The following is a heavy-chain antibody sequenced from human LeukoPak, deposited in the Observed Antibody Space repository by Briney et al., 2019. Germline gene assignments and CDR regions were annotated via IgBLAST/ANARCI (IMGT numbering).Heavy chain of an antibody. CDR3: ARALPVAPRSVYWNSEYYFDY. Sequence: SVKVSCKASGGTFSSYAISWVRQAPGQGLEWMGGIIPIFGTANYAQKFQGRVTITTDESTSTAYMELSSLRSEDTAVYYCARALPVAPRSVYWNSEYYFDYWGQGTLVNVSS. J-gene: IGHJ4*02. V-gene: IGHV1-69*05. D-gene: IGHD1-7*01. CDR2: IIPIFGTA. CDR1: GGTFSSYA.